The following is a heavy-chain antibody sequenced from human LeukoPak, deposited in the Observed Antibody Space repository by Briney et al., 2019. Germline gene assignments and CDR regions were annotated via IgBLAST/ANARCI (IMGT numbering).Heavy chain of an antibody. Sequence: PGGPLRLPCAASGFTFRSHWMSWVRQAPGKALEWVANIKKGGSENYYVDAVSGRFTISRDDAKTSLYLKMNSLRDEDTAVYYCARDLSGIAGYTYGRGIDSWGQGTLVTVSS. CDR1: GFTFRSHW. CDR2: IKKGGSEN. D-gene: IGHD5-18*01. V-gene: IGHV3-7*01. J-gene: IGHJ4*02. CDR3: ARDLSGIAGYTYGRGIDS.